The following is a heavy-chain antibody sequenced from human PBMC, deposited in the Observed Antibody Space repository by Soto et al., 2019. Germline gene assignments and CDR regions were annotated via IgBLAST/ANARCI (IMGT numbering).Heavy chain of an antibody. J-gene: IGHJ5*02. D-gene: IGHD3-10*01. CDR3: ARDDGTGTYDNPS. CDR2: IKRDGSDT. Sequence: EEQLVKSGGGLVQPGGSLRLSCAASGLTFSSYWMHWVRQAPGKGLVWVSRIKRDGSDTSYAGSVKGRFTISRDNAKSILYLQMNSLRAEDTAVYYCARDDGTGTYDNPSCGQGTLVTVSS. CDR1: GLTFSSYW. V-gene: IGHV3-74*01.